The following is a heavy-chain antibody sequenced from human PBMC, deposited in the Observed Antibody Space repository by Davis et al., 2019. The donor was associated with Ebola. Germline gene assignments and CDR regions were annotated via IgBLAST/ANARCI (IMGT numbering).Heavy chain of an antibody. J-gene: IGHJ5*02. CDR1: EYTFPSYY. CDR3: ARGSPIEISVFDP. Sequence: AASVTVSCKASEYTFPSYYLHWVRQAPGQGLAWMAITIPSGGITSYAQQLQGRVTMTRDTSTCTVHMELSSLTSEDTAVYYCARGSPIEISVFDPWGQGTLVTVSS. D-gene: IGHD2/OR15-2a*01. CDR2: TIPSGGIT. V-gene: IGHV1-46*01.